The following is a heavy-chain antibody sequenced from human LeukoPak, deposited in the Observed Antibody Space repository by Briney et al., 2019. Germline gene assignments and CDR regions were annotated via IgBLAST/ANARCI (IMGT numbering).Heavy chain of an antibody. V-gene: IGHV3-21*06. Sequence: KSGGCLRLSCAASGFTFSIYGMNWVRQAPGKGLEWVSSISSDSANIYHADSVKGRFTTSRDNAKNSVYLQMNSLTAEDTAVYYCARDGSGSSDIWGPGTLVTVSS. CDR2: ISSDSANI. CDR3: ARDGSGSSDI. J-gene: IGHJ4*02. CDR1: GFTFSIYG. D-gene: IGHD2-2*01.